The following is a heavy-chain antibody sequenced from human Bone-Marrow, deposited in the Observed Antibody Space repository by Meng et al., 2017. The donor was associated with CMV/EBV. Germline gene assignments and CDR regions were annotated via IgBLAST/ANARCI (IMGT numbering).Heavy chain of an antibody. CDR1: GYSFTSHW. V-gene: IGHV5-51*01. Sequence: GGSPRLCCKCSGYSFTSHWIGWVRQMLGKGLEWIGIIYPGDSDTRYSPSFQGQVTISADKSISTAYLHWSSLKASDTAMYYCARRGYYYDSSGYVRSYDAFDIWGQGKRVTV. CDR3: ARRGYYYDSSGYVRSYDAFDI. J-gene: IGHJ3*02. D-gene: IGHD3-22*01. CDR2: IYPGDSDT.